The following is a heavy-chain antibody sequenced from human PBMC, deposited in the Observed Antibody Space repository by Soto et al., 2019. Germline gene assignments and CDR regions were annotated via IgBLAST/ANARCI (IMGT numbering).Heavy chain of an antibody. D-gene: IGHD1-26*01. CDR3: ARDRNYSGRYFRVTVAFNI. J-gene: IGHJ3*02. CDR1: GYTFTSYG. CDR2: ISAYNGNT. V-gene: IGHV1-18*01. Sequence: GASVKVSCKASGYTFTSYGISWVRQAPGQGLEWMGWISAYNGNTNYAQKLQGRVTMTTDTSTSTAYMELRSLRSDDTAVYYCARDRNYSGRYFRVTVAFNIWAQGTMVP.